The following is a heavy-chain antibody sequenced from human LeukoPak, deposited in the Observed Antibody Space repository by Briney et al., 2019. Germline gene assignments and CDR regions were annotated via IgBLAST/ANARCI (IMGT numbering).Heavy chain of an antibody. Sequence: GGSLRLSCAASGFTVSSNYMNWVRQAPGKGLEWVSIIYSGGRTYYADSVKGRFTISRDNSKNTLYLQMNSLRAEHTAVYYCASQIVGATPYWGQGTLVTVSS. J-gene: IGHJ4*02. CDR3: ASQIVGATPY. CDR1: GFTVSSNY. D-gene: IGHD1-26*01. V-gene: IGHV3-66*04. CDR2: IYSGGRT.